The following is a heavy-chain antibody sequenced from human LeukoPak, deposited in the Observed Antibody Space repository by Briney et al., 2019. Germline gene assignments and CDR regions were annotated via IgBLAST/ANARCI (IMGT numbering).Heavy chain of an antibody. CDR2: ISSSSSYI. CDR1: GFTFSSYS. D-gene: IGHD4-17*01. CDR3: ARAEGKIKYGDQGLYYMDV. J-gene: IGHJ6*03. V-gene: IGHV3-21*01. Sequence: GGSLRPSCAASGFTFSSYSMNWVRQAPGKGLEWVSSISSSSSYIYYADSVKGRFTISRDNAKNSLYLQMNSLRAEDTAVYYCARAEGKIKYGDQGLYYMDVWGKGTTVTVSS.